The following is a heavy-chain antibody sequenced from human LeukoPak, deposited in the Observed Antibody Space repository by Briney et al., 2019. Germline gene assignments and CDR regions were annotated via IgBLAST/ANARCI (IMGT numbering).Heavy chain of an antibody. V-gene: IGHV3-21*01. Sequence: GGSLRLSCAAFGFTFSSYSMDWVRQAPGKGLEWVSSISSSSSYIYYADSVKGRFTISRDNAKNSLYLQMNSLRAEDTAVYYCARSIDSSSWTLWGQGTLVTVSS. CDR3: ARSIDSSSWTL. CDR1: GFTFSSYS. D-gene: IGHD6-13*01. CDR2: ISSSSSYI. J-gene: IGHJ4*02.